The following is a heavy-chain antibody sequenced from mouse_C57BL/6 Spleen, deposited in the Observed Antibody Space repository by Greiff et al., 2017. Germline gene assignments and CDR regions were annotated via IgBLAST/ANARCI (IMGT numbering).Heavy chain of an antibody. CDR1: GYTFTSYW. CDR3: ARSPYYYGSSLSYWYFDV. V-gene: IGHV1-69*01. J-gene: IGHJ1*03. Sequence: VQLQQPGAELVMPGASVKLSCKASGYTFTSYWMHWVKQRPGQGLEWIGEIDPSDSYTNYNQKFKGKSTLTVDKSSSTAYMQLSSLTSEDSAVYYCARSPYYYGSSLSYWYFDVWGTGTTVTVSS. D-gene: IGHD1-1*01. CDR2: IDPSDSYT.